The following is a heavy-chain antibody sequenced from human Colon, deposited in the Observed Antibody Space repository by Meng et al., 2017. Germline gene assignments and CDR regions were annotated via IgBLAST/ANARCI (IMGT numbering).Heavy chain of an antibody. CDR3: ASQYCSGGSCYDY. Sequence: GESLKISCAASGFTFSTYWMNWVRQAPGKGLEWVANIKQDGSEKYYVDSVKGRFTISRDNAKNSLYLQMNSLRAEDTAVYYCASQYCSGGSCYDYWGQGTLGTV. CDR2: IKQDGSEK. V-gene: IGHV3-7*01. CDR1: GFTFSTYW. J-gene: IGHJ4*02. D-gene: IGHD2-15*01.